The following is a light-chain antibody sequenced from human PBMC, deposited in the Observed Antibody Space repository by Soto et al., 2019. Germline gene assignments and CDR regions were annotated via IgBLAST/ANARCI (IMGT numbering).Light chain of an antibody. CDR1: QTVIRY. V-gene: IGKV1-39*01. J-gene: IGKJ3*01. CDR3: QQSYSTLFT. Sequence: TQFPSSLSASVGDRVTITCRAGQTVIRYLNWYQQKPGRAPNLLIYAVSNLQSGVSSRFSGSGSGTEFTLTISELQPEDFATYYCQQSYSTLFTFGPGTKVDIK. CDR2: AVS.